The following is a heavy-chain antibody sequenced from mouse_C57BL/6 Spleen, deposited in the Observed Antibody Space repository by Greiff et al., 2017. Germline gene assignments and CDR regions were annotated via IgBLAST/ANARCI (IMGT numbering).Heavy chain of an antibody. CDR1: GFSLTSYG. V-gene: IGHV2-2*01. CDR2: IWSGGST. CDR3: AREGWVTTVVSSYWYFDV. Sequence: VKLMESGPGLVQPSQSLSITCTVSGFSLTSYGVHWVRQSPGKGLEWLGVIWSGGSTDYNAAFISRLSISKDNSKSQVFFKMNRLQADDTAIYYCAREGWVTTVVSSYWYFDVWGTGTTVTVSS. J-gene: IGHJ1*03. D-gene: IGHD1-1*01.